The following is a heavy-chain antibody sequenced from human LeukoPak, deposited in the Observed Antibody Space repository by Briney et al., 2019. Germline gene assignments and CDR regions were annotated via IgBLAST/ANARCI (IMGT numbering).Heavy chain of an antibody. CDR2: ISSSGSTI. Sequence: LSLTCAVYGGSFSDYYMSWIRQAPGKGLEWVSYISSSGSTIYYADSVKGRFTISRDNAKNSLYLQMNSLRAEDTAVYYCAKHMITFGGVIATFQHWGQGTLVTVSS. CDR1: GGSFSDYY. CDR3: AKHMITFGGVIATFQH. D-gene: IGHD3-16*02. J-gene: IGHJ1*01. V-gene: IGHV3-11*01.